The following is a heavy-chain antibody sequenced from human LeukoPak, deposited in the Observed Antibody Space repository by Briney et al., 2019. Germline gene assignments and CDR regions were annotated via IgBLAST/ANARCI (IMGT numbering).Heavy chain of an antibody. CDR1: GGSISSNTYF. V-gene: IGHV4-39*07. CDR3: VCPDSSSWYRRAFDI. J-gene: IGHJ3*02. Sequence: DPSETLSLTCTVSGGSISSNTYFWGWIRQPPGKGLEWIGSIYYNGNSFYNPSLKSRFTTSVDTSKNQFSLNLSSVTAADTAVYYCVCPDSSSWYRRAFDIWGQGTMVTVSS. CDR2: IYYNGNS. D-gene: IGHD6-13*01.